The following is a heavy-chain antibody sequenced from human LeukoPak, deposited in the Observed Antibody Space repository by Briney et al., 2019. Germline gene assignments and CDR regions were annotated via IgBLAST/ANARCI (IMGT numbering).Heavy chain of an antibody. V-gene: IGHV3-7*04. D-gene: IGHD3-10*01. CDR2: IRHDGSDV. CDR3: VRDGSGSDFSLDY. CDR1: GFNFDNYY. J-gene: IGHJ4*02. Sequence: PGGSLRLSCVGSGFNFDNYYMSWVRQAPGKGLEWVADIRHDGSDVYNVDSVRGRFTISRDNAKNSVFLQMNSLKDEDTAVYYCVRDGSGSDFSLDYWGQGTLVTAST.